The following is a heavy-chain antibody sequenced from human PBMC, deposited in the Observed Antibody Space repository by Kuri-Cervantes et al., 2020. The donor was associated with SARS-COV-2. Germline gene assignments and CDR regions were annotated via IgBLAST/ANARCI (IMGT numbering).Heavy chain of an antibody. J-gene: IGHJ4*02. Sequence: GESLKISCAASGFTFSGHWIHWVRQAPGKGLVWVSRINPDGSYTNNADSVKGRFTLSRDNAKNMLFLQMNSLRAEDTAVYYCVREDYDSSGYLRWGQGTLVTGSS. D-gene: IGHD3-22*01. V-gene: IGHV3-74*01. CDR1: GFTFSGHW. CDR2: INPDGSYT. CDR3: VREDYDSSGYLR.